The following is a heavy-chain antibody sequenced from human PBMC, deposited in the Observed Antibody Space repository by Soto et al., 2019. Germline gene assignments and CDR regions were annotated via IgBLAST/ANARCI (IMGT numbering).Heavy chain of an antibody. J-gene: IGHJ6*02. V-gene: IGHV1-69*02. CDR2: IIPILGIA. D-gene: IGHD2-2*01. CDR1: GGNFSSYT. Sequence: QVQLVQSGAEVKKPGSSVKVSCKASGGNFSSYTISWVRQAPGQGLEWMGRIIPILGIANYAQKFQGRVTITADKSTSTAYMELSSLRSEDTAVYYCARVYVVVPAAMDYGMDVWGQGTTGTVSS. CDR3: ARVYVVVPAAMDYGMDV.